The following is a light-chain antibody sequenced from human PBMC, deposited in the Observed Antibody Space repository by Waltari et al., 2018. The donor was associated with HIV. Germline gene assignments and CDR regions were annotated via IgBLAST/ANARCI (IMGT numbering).Light chain of an antibody. CDR1: TGHLGAYNY. J-gene: IGLJ2*01. CDR3: SSYTSSDTQI. Sequence: QSALTQPASVSGSPGQSISISCIGSTGHLGAYNYVSWYQQHPCKAPRLIIYNVNSRPSGVSHRFSGSKSGNTASLTISGLQAEDEAVYHCSSYTSSDTQIFGGGTKVTVL. V-gene: IGLV2-14*03. CDR2: NVN.